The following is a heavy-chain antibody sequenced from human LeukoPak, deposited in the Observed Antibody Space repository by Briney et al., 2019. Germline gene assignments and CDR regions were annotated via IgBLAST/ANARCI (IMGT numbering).Heavy chain of an antibody. J-gene: IGHJ5*02. D-gene: IGHD1-14*01. CDR1: GFTFSSYW. CDR3: ARAKGEPRRFDP. V-gene: IGHV3-7*01. Sequence: GGSLRLSSAASGFTFSSYWMSWVRQAPGKGLEWVANIKKDGSEKYYVDSVKGRFTISRDNAKNSLYLQMNRLRAEDTAVYYCARAKGEPRRFDPWGQGTLVTVSS. CDR2: IKKDGSEK.